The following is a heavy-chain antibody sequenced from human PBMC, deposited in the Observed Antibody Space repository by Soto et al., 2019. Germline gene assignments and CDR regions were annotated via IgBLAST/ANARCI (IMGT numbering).Heavy chain of an antibody. CDR1: GFTFSSYA. V-gene: IGHV3-23*01. J-gene: IGHJ6*02. Sequence: PGGSLRLSCAASGFTFSSYAMNWVRQAPGKGLEWVSGISGSGGSTYYADSVKGRFTISRDNSKNTLYLQMNSLRAEDTAVYYCARDRFGEFGVLPYHYVMDVWGQGTTVTVSS. CDR2: ISGSGGST. CDR3: ARDRFGEFGVLPYHYVMDV. D-gene: IGHD3-10*01.